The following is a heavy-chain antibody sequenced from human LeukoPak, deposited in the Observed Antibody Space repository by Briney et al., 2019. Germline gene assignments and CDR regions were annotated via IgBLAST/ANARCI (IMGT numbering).Heavy chain of an antibody. Sequence: PGGSLRLSCAVSGFTFTYYAMHWVRQAPGKGLEWVAVISHDGSNQQYADSVKGQVTISRDNSKSTLYLQMASLRAGDTAVYYCARQGDTVSRYFYYWGQVTLVTVSS. CDR3: ARQGDTVSRYFYY. V-gene: IGHV3-30-3*01. D-gene: IGHD2-21*02. J-gene: IGHJ4*02. CDR2: ISHDGSNQ. CDR1: GFTFTYYA.